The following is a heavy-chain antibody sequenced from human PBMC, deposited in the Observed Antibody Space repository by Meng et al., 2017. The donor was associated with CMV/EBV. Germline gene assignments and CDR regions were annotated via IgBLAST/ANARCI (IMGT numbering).Heavy chain of an antibody. V-gene: IGHV4-38-2*02. Sequence: SETLSLTCSVSNYSISSGYYWGWLRQPPGKGLEWIGTIYRSGTTYYNPSLKSRVTISVDTSKNQSSQKLSSVTAADTAVYYCARRRYRTSFFDYWGQGTLVTVSS. CDR3: ARRRYRTSFFDY. J-gene: IGHJ4*02. CDR2: IYRSGTT. D-gene: IGHD6-6*01. CDR1: NYSISSGYY.